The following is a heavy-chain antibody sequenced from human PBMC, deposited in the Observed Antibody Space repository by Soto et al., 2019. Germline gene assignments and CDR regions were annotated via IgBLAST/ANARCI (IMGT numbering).Heavy chain of an antibody. CDR1: GDTFSSYA. V-gene: IGHV1-69*01. CDR2: IIPIFGTA. CDR3: ARDGSGYRSRASPMDV. Sequence: QVQLVQSGAEVKKPGSSVKVSCKASGDTFSSYAISWVRQAPGQGLEWMGGIIPIFGTANYAQKFQGRVTITADESTSTAYMEFSSLRSEDTAVYYCARDGSGYRSRASPMDVWGQGTKVTVSS. D-gene: IGHD3-22*01. J-gene: IGHJ6*02.